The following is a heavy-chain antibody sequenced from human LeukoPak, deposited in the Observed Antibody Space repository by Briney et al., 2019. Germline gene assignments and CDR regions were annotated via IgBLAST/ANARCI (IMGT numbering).Heavy chain of an antibody. D-gene: IGHD3-10*01. CDR1: GYTFTSYG. CDR2: ISAYNGNT. CDR3: AREEGWFGELSYFDY. Sequence: ASVKVSCKASGYTFTSYGFSWVRQAPGQGLEWMGWISAYNGNTNYAQKLQGRVTMTTDTSTSTDYMELRSLRSDDTAVYYCAREEGWFGELSYFDYWGQGTLVTVSS. J-gene: IGHJ4*02. V-gene: IGHV1-18*01.